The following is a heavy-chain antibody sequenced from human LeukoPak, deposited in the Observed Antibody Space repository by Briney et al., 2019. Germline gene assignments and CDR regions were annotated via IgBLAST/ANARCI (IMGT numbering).Heavy chain of an antibody. CDR2: IYYSGGT. D-gene: IGHD6-19*01. V-gene: IGHV4-59*01. J-gene: IGHJ4*02. CDR1: GGSISSYY. Sequence: SETLSLTCTVSGGSISSYYWSWIRQPPGKGLEWIGYIYYSGGTNYNPSLKSRVTISVDTSKNQFSLKLSSVTAADTAVYYCASWGSSGSLDYWGQGTLVTVSS. CDR3: ASWGSSGSLDY.